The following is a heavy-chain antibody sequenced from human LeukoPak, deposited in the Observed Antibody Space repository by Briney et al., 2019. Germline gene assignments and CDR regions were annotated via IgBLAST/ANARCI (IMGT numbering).Heavy chain of an antibody. Sequence: GASVKVSCKASGGTFSSYAISWVRQAPGQGLEWMGGIIPIFGTANYAQKFQGRVTITADESTSTAYMELSSLRSEDTAVYYCASGVYDSSGFTLPYGMDVWGQGTTVTVSS. CDR1: GGTFSSYA. J-gene: IGHJ6*02. D-gene: IGHD3-22*01. CDR3: ASGVYDSSGFTLPYGMDV. CDR2: IIPIFGTA. V-gene: IGHV1-69*13.